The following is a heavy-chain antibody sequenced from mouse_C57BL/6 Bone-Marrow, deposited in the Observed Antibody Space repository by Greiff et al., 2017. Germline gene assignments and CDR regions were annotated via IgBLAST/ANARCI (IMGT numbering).Heavy chain of an antibody. CDR2: IYPGSGST. Sequence: QVQLKQPGAELVKPGASVKMSCKASGYTFTSYWITWVKQRPGQGLEWIGDIYPGSGSTNYNEKFKSKATLTVDTSSSTAYMQLSSLTSEDSAVYYCASSRYDDYDGGYAMDYWCQGTSVTVSS. V-gene: IGHV1-55*01. D-gene: IGHD2-4*01. CDR1: GYTFTSYW. CDR3: ASSRYDDYDGGYAMDY. J-gene: IGHJ4*01.